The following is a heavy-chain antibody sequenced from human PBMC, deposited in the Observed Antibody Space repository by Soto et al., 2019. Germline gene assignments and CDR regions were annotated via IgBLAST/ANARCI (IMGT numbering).Heavy chain of an antibody. V-gene: IGHV1-18*01. CDR1: GYTLTSYG. Sequence: QYQLVQSVAEVKKPWASVKVAFKASGYTLTSYGISWVRQAPGQGIEWMGWISAYNRNTNYAQKLQGRVTRTTDTSTSKAHMEMRSLRSDETAVYYCARDKAYGSGSYYGCWRQGTQVTVSS. D-gene: IGHD3-10*01. CDR2: ISAYNRNT. J-gene: IGHJ4*02. CDR3: ARDKAYGSGSYYGC.